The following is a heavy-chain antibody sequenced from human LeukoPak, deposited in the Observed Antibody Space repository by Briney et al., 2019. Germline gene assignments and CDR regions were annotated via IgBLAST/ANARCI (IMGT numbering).Heavy chain of an antibody. Sequence: ASVKVSCKASGGTFSSYAISWVRQAPGQGLEWMGIINPSGGSTNYAQKFQGRLTMTRDTSTSTVYMELSSLRSEDTAVYYCARARAVGLGDWFDPWGQGTLVTVSS. CDR1: GGTFSSYA. CDR2: INPSGGST. D-gene: IGHD6-19*01. V-gene: IGHV1-46*01. J-gene: IGHJ5*02. CDR3: ARARAVGLGDWFDP.